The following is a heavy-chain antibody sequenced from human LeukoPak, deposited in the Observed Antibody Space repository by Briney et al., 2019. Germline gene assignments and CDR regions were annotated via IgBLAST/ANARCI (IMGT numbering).Heavy chain of an antibody. CDR2: INHSGST. CDR1: GGSFSGYY. Sequence: SETLSLTCAVYGGSFSGYYWSWIRQPPGKGPEWIGEINHSGSTNYNPSLKSRATISVDTSKNQFSLKLSSVTAADTAVYYCARNGVTIFGVAPSAFDIWGQGTMVTVSS. V-gene: IGHV4-34*01. CDR3: ARNGVTIFGVAPSAFDI. D-gene: IGHD3-3*01. J-gene: IGHJ3*02.